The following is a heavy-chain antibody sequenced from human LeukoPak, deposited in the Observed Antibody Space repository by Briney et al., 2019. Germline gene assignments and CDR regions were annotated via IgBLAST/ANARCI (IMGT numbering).Heavy chain of an antibody. J-gene: IGHJ6*02. CDR1: GGSISSGGYY. CDR2: IYYSGSI. Sequence: SETLSLTCTVSGGSISSGGYYWYWIRQHPGKDLEWIGYIYYSGSIYYNPSLKSRLTKSVDTSKNQFSLKLNSVTAADTAVYYCAREVVPAAFAMYGWGQGTTVTVSS. V-gene: IGHV4-31*03. D-gene: IGHD2-2*01. CDR3: AREVVPAAFAMYG.